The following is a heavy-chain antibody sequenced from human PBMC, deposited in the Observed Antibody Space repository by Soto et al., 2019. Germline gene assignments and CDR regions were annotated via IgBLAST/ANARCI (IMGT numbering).Heavy chain of an antibody. V-gene: IGHV6-1*01. D-gene: IGHD5-18*01. J-gene: IGHJ4*02. CDR2: TYYRSKWYN. Sequence: QVPLQQSGPGLVKPSQTLSLTCAISGDSVSSNCAAWNWIRQSPSRGLEWLGRTYYRSKWYNDYAVSVKSRITINPDTSKNQFSLQLNSVTPEDTAVYYCARHPTSGYSYGYTPYYFDYWGQGTLVTVSS. CDR3: ARHPTSGYSYGYTPYYFDY. CDR1: GDSVSSNCAA.